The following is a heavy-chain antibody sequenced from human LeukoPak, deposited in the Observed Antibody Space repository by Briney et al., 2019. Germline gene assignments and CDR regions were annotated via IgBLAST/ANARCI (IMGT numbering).Heavy chain of an antibody. V-gene: IGHV4-59*01. CDR3: ATTINRYFDY. J-gene: IGHJ4*02. Sequence: SETLSLTCTVSGGSIRSYYWSWIRQPPGKGLEWIAYILHSGSTNYNPSLKSRVTISVDTSKNQFSLKLSSVTAADTAVYYCATTINRYFDYWGQGILVTVSS. CDR2: ILHSGST. CDR1: GGSIRSYY. D-gene: IGHD3-9*01.